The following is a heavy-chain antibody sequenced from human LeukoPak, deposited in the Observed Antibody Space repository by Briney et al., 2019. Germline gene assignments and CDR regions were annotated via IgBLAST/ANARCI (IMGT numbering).Heavy chain of an antibody. J-gene: IGHJ6*03. Sequence: GGSLRPSFEAPGLTASRNYMSWFRQPPGRGLDWASVIYSGGSTYYADSVKGRFTISRDNSKNTLYLQMNSLRAEDTAVYYCAGRSSEYYYYYYMDVWGKGTTVTVSS. CDR2: IYSGGST. V-gene: IGHV3-53*01. CDR1: GLTASRNY. D-gene: IGHD2-15*01. CDR3: AGRSSEYYYYYYMDV.